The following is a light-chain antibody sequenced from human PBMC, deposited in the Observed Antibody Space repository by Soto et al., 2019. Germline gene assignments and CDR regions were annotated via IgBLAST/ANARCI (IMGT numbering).Light chain of an antibody. J-gene: IGKJ1*01. CDR1: QSISNW. Sequence: DIQMTQSPSTLSASVGDRVTITCRASQSISNWLAWYQQKPGKAPKLLIYKASSLESGVPSRFSGSGSGTEFTLTISSLQTDDFATYYCQQYNSYSPWTFGQGTKVEIK. V-gene: IGKV1-5*03. CDR2: KAS. CDR3: QQYNSYSPWT.